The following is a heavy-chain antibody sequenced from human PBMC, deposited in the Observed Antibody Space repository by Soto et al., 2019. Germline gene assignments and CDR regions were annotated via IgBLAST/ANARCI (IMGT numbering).Heavy chain of an antibody. V-gene: IGHV4-34*01. CDR3: ARGIQYYDYIWGSYRHPPSFDY. J-gene: IGHJ4*02. D-gene: IGHD3-16*02. CDR1: GGSFSGYY. CDR2: INHSGST. Sequence: SETLSLTCAVYGGSFSGYYWSWIRQPPGKGLEWIGEINHSGSTNYNPSLKSRVTISVDTSKNQFSLKLSSVTAADTAVYYCARGIQYYDYIWGSYRHPPSFDYWGQGTLVTVSS.